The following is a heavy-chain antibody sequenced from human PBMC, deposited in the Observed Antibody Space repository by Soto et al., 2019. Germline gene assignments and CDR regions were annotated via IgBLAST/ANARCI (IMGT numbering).Heavy chain of an antibody. J-gene: IGHJ5*02. V-gene: IGHV1-69*13. CDR3: ARVVTGVDKRKNWFDP. Sequence: SVKVSCKASGGTFSSYAISWVRQAPGQGLEWMGGIIPIFGTANYAQKFQGRVTITADESTSTAYMELSSLRSEDTAVYYCARVVTGVDKRKNWFDPWGQGTLVTVSS. CDR2: IIPIFGTA. D-gene: IGHD7-27*01. CDR1: GGTFSSYA.